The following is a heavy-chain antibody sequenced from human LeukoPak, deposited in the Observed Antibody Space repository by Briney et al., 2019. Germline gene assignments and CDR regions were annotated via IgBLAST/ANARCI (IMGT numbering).Heavy chain of an antibody. CDR1: GFTFSSYA. V-gene: IGHV3-23*01. CDR3: ARDRYYYDTSGYYSAFDT. J-gene: IGHJ3*02. CDR2: ISGSGGST. Sequence: GGSLRLSCAASGFTFSSYAMSWVRQAPGKGLEWVSAISGSGGSTYYADSVEGRFTISRDNAKNSLYLQMNSLRAEDTAVYYCARDRYYYDTSGYYSAFDTWGQGTMLTVSS. D-gene: IGHD3-22*01.